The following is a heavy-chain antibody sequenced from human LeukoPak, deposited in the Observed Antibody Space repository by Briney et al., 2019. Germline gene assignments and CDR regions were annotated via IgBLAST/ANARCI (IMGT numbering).Heavy chain of an antibody. J-gene: IGHJ4*02. Sequence: PGGPLRLSCAASGFTFSSYEMNWVRQAPGKGLEWVSYISSSGSTIYYADSVRGRFTISRDNAKNSLYLQMNSLRAEDTAVYYCARVLAARLSDYWGQGTLVTVSS. D-gene: IGHD6-6*01. V-gene: IGHV3-48*03. CDR2: ISSSGSTI. CDR1: GFTFSSYE. CDR3: ARVLAARLSDY.